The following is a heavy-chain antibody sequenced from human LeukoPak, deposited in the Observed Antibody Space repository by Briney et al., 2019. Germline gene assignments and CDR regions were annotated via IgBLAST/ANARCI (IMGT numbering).Heavy chain of an antibody. Sequence: SETLSLTCAAFGESFSGYYWSWIRQPPGEGLEWLGEINHSGRTNYNPSLKSRLTISVDTSKNQFSLKLTSMTAADTAVYYCARGDDHDYGDLYFDYWGQGTLVTVSS. V-gene: IGHV4-34*01. D-gene: IGHD4-17*01. CDR1: GESFSGYY. J-gene: IGHJ4*02. CDR3: ARGDDHDYGDLYFDY. CDR2: INHSGRT.